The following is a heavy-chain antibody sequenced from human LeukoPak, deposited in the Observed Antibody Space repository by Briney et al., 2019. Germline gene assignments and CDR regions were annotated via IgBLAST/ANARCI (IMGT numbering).Heavy chain of an antibody. V-gene: IGHV4-59*12. J-gene: IGHJ5*02. CDR1: GVSTSSYY. CDR3: ARGPIVVVTDNWFDP. Sequence: SETLSLTCAVSGVSTSSYYWSWIRQPPGKGLEWIGYIYYSGSTNYNPSLKSRVTISVDTSKNQFSLKLSSVTAADTAVYYCARGPIVVVTDNWFDPWGQGTLVTVSS. D-gene: IGHD3-22*01. CDR2: IYYSGST.